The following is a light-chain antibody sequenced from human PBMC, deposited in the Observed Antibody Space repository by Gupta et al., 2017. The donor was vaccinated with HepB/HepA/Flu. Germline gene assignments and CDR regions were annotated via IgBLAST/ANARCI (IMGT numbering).Light chain of an antibody. V-gene: IGLV1-47*01. CDR1: SSNIGSNY. J-gene: IGLJ3*02. CDR2: RNN. CDR3: AAWDDSLSGRV. Sequence: QPVLTQPPSASGTPGQSVTISCSGSSSNIGSNYVYWYQQLPGTAPKLLIYRNNQPPSGVPDRFSGSKSGTSASLAISGLRSEDEADYYCAAWDDSLSGRVFGGGTKLTVL.